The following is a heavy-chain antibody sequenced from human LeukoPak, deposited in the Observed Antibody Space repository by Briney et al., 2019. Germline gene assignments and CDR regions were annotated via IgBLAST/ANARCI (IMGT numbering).Heavy chain of an antibody. CDR3: ARQGVDLLWFGELLRRVYGMDV. J-gene: IGHJ6*02. V-gene: IGHV3-11*01. CDR2: ISSSDNTI. Sequence: GGSLRLSCAVSGFTFSDYYMSWLPPATGKGLEWVSYISSSDNTIYYADSVKGRFTISRDNAKNSLYLQMNSLRAEDTVVYYCARQGVDLLWFGELLRRVYGMDVWGQGTTVTVSS. D-gene: IGHD3-10*01. CDR1: GFTFSDYY.